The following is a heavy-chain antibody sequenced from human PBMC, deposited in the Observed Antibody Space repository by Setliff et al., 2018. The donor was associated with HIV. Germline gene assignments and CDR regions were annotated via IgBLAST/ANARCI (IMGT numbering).Heavy chain of an antibody. CDR1: GFIFSNYR. V-gene: IGHV3-21*01. J-gene: IGHJ3*02. Sequence: GGSLRLSCAASGFIFSNYRMNWVRQAPGKGLEWVSSISSSSTYTFYADSVNGRFTISRDNAKNSLYLQMNSLRGEDTAVYYCARHSDWYGNDAFDIWGQGTMVTVSS. D-gene: IGHD6-19*01. CDR2: ISSSSTYT. CDR3: ARHSDWYGNDAFDI.